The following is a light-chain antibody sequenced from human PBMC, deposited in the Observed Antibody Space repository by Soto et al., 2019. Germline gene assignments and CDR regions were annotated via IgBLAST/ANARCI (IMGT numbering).Light chain of an antibody. Sequence: DIQMTQSPSTLSASVGDRVTITCRASQSISSWLAWYQQKPGKAPKLLIYKASSLESGVPSRFSGSGSGTEFTLNLSSLQPDDFATYYFQQYNSYSGTFGQGTKVEIK. CDR3: QQYNSYSGT. J-gene: IGKJ1*01. V-gene: IGKV1-5*03. CDR1: QSISSW. CDR2: KAS.